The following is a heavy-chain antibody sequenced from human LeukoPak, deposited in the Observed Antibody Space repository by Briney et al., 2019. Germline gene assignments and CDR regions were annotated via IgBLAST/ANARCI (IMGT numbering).Heavy chain of an antibody. CDR3: ARSYYDSSGYYIPDY. Sequence: GGSLRLSCAASGFTFSSYAMSWVRQAPGKGLEWVSAISGSTGSTYYADSVKGRFTISRDNSKNTLYLQMNSLRAEDTAVYYCARSYYDSSGYYIPDYWGQGTLVTVSS. J-gene: IGHJ4*02. D-gene: IGHD3-22*01. CDR1: GFTFSSYA. V-gene: IGHV3-23*01. CDR2: ISGSTGST.